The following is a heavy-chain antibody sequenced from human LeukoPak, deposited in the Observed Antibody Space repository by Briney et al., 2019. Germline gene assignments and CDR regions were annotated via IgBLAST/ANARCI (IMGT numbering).Heavy chain of an antibody. CDR3: ARDVYYYDSSGYCDY. Sequence: ASVKVSCKASGYTFTGYYMHWVRQAPGQGLEWMGWINPNSGGTNYAQKFQGRVTMTRDTSISTAYMELSRLRSDDTVVYYCARDVYYYDSSGYCDYWGQGTLVTVSS. D-gene: IGHD3-22*01. J-gene: IGHJ4*02. V-gene: IGHV1-2*02. CDR2: INPNSGGT. CDR1: GYTFTGYY.